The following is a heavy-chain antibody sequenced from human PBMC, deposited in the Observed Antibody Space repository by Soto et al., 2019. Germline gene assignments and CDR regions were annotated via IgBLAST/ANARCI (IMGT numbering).Heavy chain of an antibody. Sequence: PGGSLRLSCAASGFTFSDYFMSWIRQAPGKGLEWVSFISGSSDNIKYADSVKGRFTISRDNAKNSLYLQMNSLRAEDTAVYYCVRDSARTVVVPRVDGDNWLDPWGQGTLVTVSS. CDR2: ISGSSDNI. D-gene: IGHD2-2*01. CDR1: GFTFSDYF. J-gene: IGHJ5*02. V-gene: IGHV3-11*06. CDR3: VRDSARTVVVPRVDGDNWLDP.